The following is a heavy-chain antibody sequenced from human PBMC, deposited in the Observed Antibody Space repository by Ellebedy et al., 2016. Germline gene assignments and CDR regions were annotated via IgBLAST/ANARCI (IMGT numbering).Heavy chain of an antibody. CDR3: ARDREVVTASGWFDP. J-gene: IGHJ5*02. CDR2: ISSSSYI. CDR1: GFTFSSYS. D-gene: IGHD2-21*02. V-gene: IGHV3-21*01. Sequence: GGSLRLSCAASGFTFSSYSMNWVRQAPGKGLEWVSSISSSSYIYYADSVKGRFTISRDNAKNSLYLQMNSLRAEETAVYYCARDREVVTASGWFDPWGQGTLVTVSS.